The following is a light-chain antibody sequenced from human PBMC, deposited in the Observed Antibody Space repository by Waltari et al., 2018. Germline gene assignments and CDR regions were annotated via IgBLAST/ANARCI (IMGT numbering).Light chain of an antibody. J-gene: IGKJ4*01. V-gene: IGKV3-15*01. Sequence: EVVMTQSPATLSVSPGERATLSCRASQSVSTNSAWYQQKPGQAPRLLIYGASTRATGIPARFSGSGSGTEVTLTISSLQSEDFAVYYCQQYNNWPLTFGGGTKVEI. CDR3: QQYNNWPLT. CDR2: GAS. CDR1: QSVSTN.